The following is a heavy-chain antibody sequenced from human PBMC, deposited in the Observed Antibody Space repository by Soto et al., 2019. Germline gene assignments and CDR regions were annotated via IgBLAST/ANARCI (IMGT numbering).Heavy chain of an antibody. CDR2: IKQDGSEK. D-gene: IGHD3-10*01. CDR1: GFTFSSYW. J-gene: IGHJ6*03. V-gene: IGHV3-7*01. Sequence: GGSLRLSCAASGFTFSSYWMSWVRQAPGKGLEWVANIKQDGSEKYYVDSVKGRFTISRDNAKNSLYLQMNSLRAEDTAVYYCARDYITMVRGVINYYYYYMDVWGKGTTVTVSS. CDR3: ARDYITMVRGVINYYYYYMDV.